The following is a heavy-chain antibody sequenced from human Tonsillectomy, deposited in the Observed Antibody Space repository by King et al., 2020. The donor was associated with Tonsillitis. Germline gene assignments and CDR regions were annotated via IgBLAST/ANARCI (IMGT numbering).Heavy chain of an antibody. D-gene: IGHD3-3*01. CDR2: IRYDGINK. J-gene: IGHJ6*02. CDR3: AKSRVYGYERWREYYYFGMDV. V-gene: IGHV3-30*02. CDR1: GFTFTSYG. Sequence: VQLVESGGGVVQPGGSLRLSCAASGFTFTSYGIHWVRQAPGKGLEWVAFIRYDGINKYYADSVKGRFTISRDNSKNTLYLQMNSLRAEDTAVYYCAKSRVYGYERWREYYYFGMDVWGQGTTVTVSS.